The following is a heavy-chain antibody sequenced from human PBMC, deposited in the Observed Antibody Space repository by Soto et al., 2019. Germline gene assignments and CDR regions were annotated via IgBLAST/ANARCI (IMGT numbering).Heavy chain of an antibody. CDR3: ARDAKWFGGLGFDY. CDR1: GFTFSSYW. Sequence: EVQLVESGGGLVQPGGSLRLSCAASGFTFSSYWMSWVRQAPGKGLEWVANIKQDGSEKYYVDSVKGRFTISRDNAKNSLYLQMNILRAEDTAVYYCARDAKWFGGLGFDYWGQGTLVTVSS. V-gene: IGHV3-7*04. D-gene: IGHD3-10*01. J-gene: IGHJ4*02. CDR2: IKQDGSEK.